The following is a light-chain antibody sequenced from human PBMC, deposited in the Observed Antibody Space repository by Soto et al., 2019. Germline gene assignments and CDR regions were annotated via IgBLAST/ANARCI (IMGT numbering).Light chain of an antibody. CDR3: AAWDDSLNGLF. J-gene: IGLJ1*01. CDR1: SSDVGGYNY. CDR2: EVS. Sequence: QSVLTQPASVSGSPGQSITISCTGTSSDVGGYNYVSWYQQHPGKAPKLMIYEVSNRPSGVSNRFSGSRSGNTASLTISGLQAEDEADYYCAAWDDSLNGLFFGTGTKVTV. V-gene: IGLV2-14*01.